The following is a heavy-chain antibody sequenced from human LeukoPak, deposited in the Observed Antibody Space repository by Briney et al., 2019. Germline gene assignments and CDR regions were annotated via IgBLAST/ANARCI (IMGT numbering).Heavy chain of an antibody. CDR2: IYSDGTT. CDR1: GFIVSSTS. D-gene: IGHD3-9*01. V-gene: IGHV3-66*01. J-gene: IGHJ4*02. Sequence: PGGSLRLSCAASGFIVSSTSMSWVRQAPGKGLESVSVIYSDGTTYYTDSVKGRFSISRDTSKNTLYLQMNSLRAEDTAVYYCARGTYDILTFFDYWGQGTLVTVSS. CDR3: ARGTYDILTFFDY.